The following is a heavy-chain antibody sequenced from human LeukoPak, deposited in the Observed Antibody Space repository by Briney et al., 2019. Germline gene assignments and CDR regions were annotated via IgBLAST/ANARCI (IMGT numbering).Heavy chain of an antibody. J-gene: IGHJ4*02. CDR2: ISGDGGST. CDR1: GLTFDDYA. V-gene: IGHV3-43*02. CDR3: AKEGNYYDSSGSPNY. D-gene: IGHD3-22*01. Sequence: GGSLRPSCAAPGLTFDDYAMHWVRKAPGKGLDWVSLISGDGGSTYYADSVKGRFTISRDNSKNSLYLQMNSLRTEDTALYYCAKEGNYYDSSGSPNYWGQGTLVTVSS.